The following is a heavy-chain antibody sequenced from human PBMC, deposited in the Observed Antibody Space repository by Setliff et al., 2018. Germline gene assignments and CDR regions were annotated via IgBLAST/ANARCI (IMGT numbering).Heavy chain of an antibody. V-gene: IGHV2-70*11. CDR2: IDWDDDK. Sequence: SGPTLVNPTQTLTLTCAFSGFSLSTSGLCVSWIRQPPGQALEWRARIDWDDDKYYSTSMKTRLTSSKDTSKNQVVLTMTNMDPVDTATYYCARMRSRNYGSGSYWLDYWGQGTLVTVSS. CDR3: ARMRSRNYGSGSYWLDY. CDR1: GFSLSTSGLC. D-gene: IGHD3-10*01. J-gene: IGHJ4*02.